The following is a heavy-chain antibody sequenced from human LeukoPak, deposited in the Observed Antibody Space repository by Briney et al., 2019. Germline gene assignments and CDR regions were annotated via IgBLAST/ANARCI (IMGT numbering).Heavy chain of an antibody. CDR1: GASLSSYY. CDR3: ARDTVADAFDI. D-gene: IGHD4-23*01. V-gene: IGHV4-59*01. J-gene: IGHJ3*02. CDR2: IYYTGST. Sequence: SETLSLTCTVSGASLSSYYWTWIRQPPGKGLEWIGYIYYTGSTNYNPSLKSRVTLSVDTSKNLLSLKLTSVTAADTAVYYCARDTVADAFDIWGQGTMVTVSS.